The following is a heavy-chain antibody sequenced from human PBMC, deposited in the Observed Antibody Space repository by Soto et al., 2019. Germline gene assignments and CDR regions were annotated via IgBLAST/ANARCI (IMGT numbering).Heavy chain of an antibody. CDR3: ARAWTATAGWANWFDR. J-gene: IGHJ5*02. D-gene: IGHD6-13*01. CDR2: IHYSGST. CDR1: GGSISGEGYY. Sequence: QVQLQESGPGLVEPSQTLSLTCTVSGGSISGEGYYWSWIRQYSGRGLEWIGYIHYSGSTYYIPPLKGRVIISVDTSKTQFFLNLSSVTAADTAVYYCARAWTATAGWANWFDRWGQGTLVTVSS. V-gene: IGHV4-31*03.